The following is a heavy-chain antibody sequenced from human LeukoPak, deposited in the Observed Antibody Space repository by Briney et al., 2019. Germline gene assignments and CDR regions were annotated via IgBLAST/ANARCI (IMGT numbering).Heavy chain of an antibody. D-gene: IGHD6-19*01. Sequence: GESLKISCKGSGYSFTSYWIGWVRQMPGKGLEWSGVINPGDSDTRYSPSFQGQVTISADKSISTANLQWSSLKASDTAMYYCARRIGSGWYDYWGQGTLVTVSS. J-gene: IGHJ4*02. CDR3: ARRIGSGWYDY. V-gene: IGHV5-51*01. CDR2: INPGDSDT. CDR1: GYSFTSYW.